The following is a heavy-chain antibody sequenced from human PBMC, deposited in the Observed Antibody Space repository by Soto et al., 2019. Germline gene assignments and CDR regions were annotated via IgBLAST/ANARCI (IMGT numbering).Heavy chain of an antibody. V-gene: IGHV4-59*11. CDR2: IYYSGIT. J-gene: IGHJ5*02. Sequence: FETHPLTCTCSGGNISSHYWSWIRQTKGKGLEWIGYIYYSGITNYNPSLKSRVTISVDTSKNQFSLKLSSVTAADTAVYYCARIMSSIAAAGIKSNYWFDPWVQGTLVTVSS. CDR3: ARIMSSIAAAGIKSNYWFDP. CDR1: GGNISSHY. D-gene: IGHD6-13*01.